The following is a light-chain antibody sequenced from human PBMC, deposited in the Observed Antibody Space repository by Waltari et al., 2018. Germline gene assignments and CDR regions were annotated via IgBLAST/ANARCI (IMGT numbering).Light chain of an antibody. Sequence: LPCRASQSVSSNLAWYQHKPGQAPRLLIYGASTRATGIPARFSGSGSGTEFTLTISSLQSEDFAVYYCQQYNNWWTFGQGTKVEIK. CDR2: GAS. V-gene: IGKV3-15*01. CDR3: QQYNNWWT. J-gene: IGKJ1*01. CDR1: QSVSSN.